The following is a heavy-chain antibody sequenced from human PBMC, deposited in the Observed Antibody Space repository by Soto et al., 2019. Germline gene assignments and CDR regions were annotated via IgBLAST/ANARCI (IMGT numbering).Heavy chain of an antibody. D-gene: IGHD2-2*01. CDR3: ARVARPYCSSTGCYLDAFDI. CDR2: IYYSGST. Sequence: SETLSLTCTVSGGSISSYYWSWIRQPPGKGLEWIGYIYYSGSTNYNPSLKSRVTISVDTSKNQFSLKLSSVTAADTAVYYCARVARPYCSSTGCYLDAFDIWGQGTMVTVSS. CDR1: GGSISSYY. V-gene: IGHV4-59*01. J-gene: IGHJ3*02.